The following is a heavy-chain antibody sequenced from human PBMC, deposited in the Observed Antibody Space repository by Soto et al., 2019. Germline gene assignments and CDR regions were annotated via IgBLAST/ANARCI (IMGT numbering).Heavy chain of an antibody. Sequence: QVQLQESGPGLVKPSQTLSLTCTVSGVSISSGGYYWGWIRQHPGKGLEWIGNIYYSGRTYYNPSLKRRVVMAVDTSKNHFSLKLSAVNAGDTAMYYCASFIGCDSEYYFDYWGQGTLVTVSS. CDR3: ASFIGCDSEYYFDY. V-gene: IGHV4-31*03. CDR1: GVSISSGGYY. J-gene: IGHJ4*02. CDR2: IYYSGRT. D-gene: IGHD2-21*02.